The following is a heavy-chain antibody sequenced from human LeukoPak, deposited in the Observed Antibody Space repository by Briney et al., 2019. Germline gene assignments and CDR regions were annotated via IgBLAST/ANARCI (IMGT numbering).Heavy chain of an antibody. CDR3: VRDLGGRSGH. CDR2: INEDGSTT. Sequence: GGSLRLSCAASGFIFRSNWMHWVRQAPGKGLVWVSRINEDGSTTNHADSVKGRFTISRDNVKNTLYMEMNSLRAEDTAVYYCVRDLGGRSGHWGQGTLVAVSS. CDR1: GFIFRSNW. J-gene: IGHJ4*02. D-gene: IGHD1-26*01. V-gene: IGHV3-74*01.